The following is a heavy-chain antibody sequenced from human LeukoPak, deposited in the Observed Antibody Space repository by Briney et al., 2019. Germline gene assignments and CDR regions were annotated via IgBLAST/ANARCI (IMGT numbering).Heavy chain of an antibody. Sequence: GGSLRLSCAASGFTFSSYEMNWVRQAPGKGLEWVSYISSSGSTIYYADSVKGRFTTSRDNAKNSLYLQMNSLRAEDTAVYYCARGYSKMATMVDYFDCWGQGTLVTVSS. CDR2: ISSSGSTI. D-gene: IGHD5-24*01. J-gene: IGHJ4*02. CDR3: ARGYSKMATMVDYFDC. V-gene: IGHV3-48*03. CDR1: GFTFSSYE.